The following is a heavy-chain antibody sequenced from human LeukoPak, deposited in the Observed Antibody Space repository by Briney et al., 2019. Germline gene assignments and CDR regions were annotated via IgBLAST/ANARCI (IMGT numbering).Heavy chain of an antibody. J-gene: IGHJ4*02. V-gene: IGHV3-73*01. CDR1: GFTFSGSA. Sequence: GGSLRLSCAASGFTFSGSAMHWVRQASGKGLEWVGRIRSKANSYATAYAASVKGRFTISRDDSKNTAYLQMNSLKTEATAVYYCTRVIVVAGTGGYWCWGTLVTVSS. D-gene: IGHD6-19*01. CDR2: IRSKANSYAT. CDR3: TRVIVVAGTGGY.